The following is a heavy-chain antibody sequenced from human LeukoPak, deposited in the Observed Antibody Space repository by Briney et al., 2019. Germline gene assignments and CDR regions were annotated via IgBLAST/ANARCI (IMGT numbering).Heavy chain of an antibody. D-gene: IGHD5-12*01. CDR1: GFTVSSNY. V-gene: IGHV3-53*01. CDR3: STTVPNVMATMVTDY. Sequence: PGGTLRLSCAASGFTVSSNYMSWVRQAPAKRLEWAAVIYSNSRTSYADSVKGRFTISRDNSNNIVHLQMNSLRDEDTAMYYYSTTVPNVMATMVTDYWGQGTLVTVSS. J-gene: IGHJ4*02. CDR2: IYSNSRT.